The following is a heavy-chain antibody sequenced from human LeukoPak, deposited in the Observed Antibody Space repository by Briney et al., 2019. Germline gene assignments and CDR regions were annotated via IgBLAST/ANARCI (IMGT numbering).Heavy chain of an antibody. D-gene: IGHD3-10*01. Sequence: SETLSLTCAVSGXSISGSSDFWGWIRQPPGKGLEWIGSIYYSGNTYYNPSLKSRVTISVDTSKNQFSLKLSSVTAADTAVYYCARLKEGIDYWGQGTLVTVSS. V-gene: IGHV4-39*01. CDR1: GXSISGSSDF. J-gene: IGHJ4*02. CDR3: ARLKEGIDY. CDR2: IYYSGNT.